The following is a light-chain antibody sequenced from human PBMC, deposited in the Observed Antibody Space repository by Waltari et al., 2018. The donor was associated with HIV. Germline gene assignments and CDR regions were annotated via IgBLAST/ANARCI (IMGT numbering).Light chain of an antibody. J-gene: IGKJ2*01. CDR1: QRISSW. V-gene: IGKV1-5*03. Sequence: DIQMTQSPSTLSASVGARVTITCRASQRISSWLAWYQQKPGKAPKLLIYKASSLETGVPSRFSGSGSETEFTLTISSLQPDDFATYYCQQYNSYPYTFGQGTKLEIK. CDR2: KAS. CDR3: QQYNSYPYT.